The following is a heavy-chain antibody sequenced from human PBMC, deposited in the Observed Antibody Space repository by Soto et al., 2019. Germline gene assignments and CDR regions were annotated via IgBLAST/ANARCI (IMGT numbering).Heavy chain of an antibody. Sequence: DVQLLESGGGLVQPGGYPRLSCAASGFTFGNYGSNWVRQAPGKGREWVSGISGGGGITYYADTVKFQFTVSRDPSKYSVFLEMNTLRAEDTAVYYCAKGFIVVVTVLRPDDAFEVWGQGTVVTVSS. CDR3: AKGFIVVVTVLRPDDAFEV. V-gene: IGHV3-23*01. J-gene: IGHJ3*01. CDR1: GFTFGNYG. CDR2: ISGGGGIT. D-gene: IGHD2-21*02.